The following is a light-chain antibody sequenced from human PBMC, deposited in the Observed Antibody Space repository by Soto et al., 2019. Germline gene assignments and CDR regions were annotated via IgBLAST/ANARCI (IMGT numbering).Light chain of an antibody. CDR2: DAS. Sequence: DMQMTQSPSTLSGSVGDRLTITCRASQSISSWLAWYQQKPGKAPKLLIYDASSLESGVPSRFSGSGSGTDFTLTISSLEPEDFAVYYCQQRKNWQVTFGQGTRLEIK. CDR1: QSISSW. CDR3: QQRKNWQVT. V-gene: IGKV1-5*01. J-gene: IGKJ5*01.